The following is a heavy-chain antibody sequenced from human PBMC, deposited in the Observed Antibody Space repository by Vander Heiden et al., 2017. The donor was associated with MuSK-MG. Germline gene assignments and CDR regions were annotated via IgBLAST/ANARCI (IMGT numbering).Heavy chain of an antibody. J-gene: IGHJ4*01. D-gene: IGHD5-18*01. V-gene: IGHV3-9*01. CDR3: AKDRGYSYGCDY. Sequence: EVQLVESGGGLVQPGRSLSLSCAASGFTFDDHAMQWFRQAPWKVLEGVSGISGNSGSIGYADSVKGRFTISRDNAKNSRYLQMNSLRAEDTALYYCAKDRGYSYGCDYWGHGTLVTVSS. CDR2: ISGNSGSI. CDR1: GFTFDDHA.